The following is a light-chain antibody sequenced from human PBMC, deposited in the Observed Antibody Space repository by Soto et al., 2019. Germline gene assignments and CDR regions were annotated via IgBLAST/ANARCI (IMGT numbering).Light chain of an antibody. CDR1: QSLLHRNGYNY. V-gene: IGKV2-28*01. CDR2: LGS. J-gene: IGKJ1*01. CDR3: MQAVQAPWT. Sequence: VMTQSPLSLPVTPGEPASISCRSSQSLLHRNGYNYVDWYLQKPGQSPQLLIYLGSNRASGVPDRFSGSGSGTDFTLKISRVDAEDVGVYYCMQAVQAPWTFGQGTKVEI.